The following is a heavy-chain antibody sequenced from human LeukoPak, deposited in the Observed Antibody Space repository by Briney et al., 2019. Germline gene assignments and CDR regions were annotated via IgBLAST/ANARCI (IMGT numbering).Heavy chain of an antibody. CDR3: AKDWCSTSCYTFDY. CDR1: GFTFSSYG. V-gene: IGHV3-30*02. Sequence: GGSLRLSCAASGFTFSSYGMHWVRQAPGKGLEWVAVIWYDGSNKYYADSVKGRFTISRDNSKNTLYLQMNSLRAEDTAVYYCAKDWCSTSCYTFDYWGQGTLVTVSS. CDR2: IWYDGSNK. D-gene: IGHD2-2*01. J-gene: IGHJ4*02.